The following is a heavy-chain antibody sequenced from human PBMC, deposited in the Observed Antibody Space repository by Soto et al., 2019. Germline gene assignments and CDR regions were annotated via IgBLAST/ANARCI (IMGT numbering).Heavy chain of an antibody. CDR2: ISGSGGST. D-gene: IGHD3-9*01. J-gene: IGHJ5*02. V-gene: IGHV3-23*01. CDR3: AKDGNPIPYLTGYYRLGWFDP. Sequence: PGGSLRLSCAASGFTFSSYAMSWVHQAPGKGLEWVSAISGSGGSTYYADSVKGRFTISRDNSKNTLYLQMNSLRAEDTAVYYCAKDGNPIPYLTGYYRLGWFDPWGQGTLVTVSS. CDR1: GFTFSSYA.